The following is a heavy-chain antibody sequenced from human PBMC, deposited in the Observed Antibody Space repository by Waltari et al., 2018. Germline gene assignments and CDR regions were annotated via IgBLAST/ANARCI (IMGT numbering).Heavy chain of an antibody. CDR3: ARGALTTVWFFDL. Sequence: EVQLVESGGGLVQPGGSRRLSCAASGISFSTYERDWFRQAPGKGLDGISYSSANGAVIRYADSVKGRFTISSDNTHNSLYLQMNSLRVEDTAVYYCARGALTTVWFFDLWGRGTLVTVSS. D-gene: IGHD4-17*01. V-gene: IGHV3-48*03. CDR2: SSANGAVI. J-gene: IGHJ2*01. CDR1: GISFSTYE.